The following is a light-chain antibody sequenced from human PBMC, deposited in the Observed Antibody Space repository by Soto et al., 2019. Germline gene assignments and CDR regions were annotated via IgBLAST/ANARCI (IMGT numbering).Light chain of an antibody. CDR3: QQSYDSPTWT. Sequence: DIQMTQSPSSLSASVGDRVTITCRASQPIATFLNWYQQKPGTAPKLLIYATSTLQSGVPSRFSGTGFGTDFTLTISSLQPGDFATYYCQQSYDSPTWTFGQGTKVEIK. CDR2: ATS. J-gene: IGKJ1*01. CDR1: QPIATF. V-gene: IGKV1-39*01.